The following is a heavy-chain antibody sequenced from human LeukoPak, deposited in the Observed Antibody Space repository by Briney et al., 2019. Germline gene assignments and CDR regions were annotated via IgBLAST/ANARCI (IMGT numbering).Heavy chain of an antibody. CDR1: DDSISSGSYY. CDR3: ARVAGDGYNSDAFDI. J-gene: IGHJ3*02. CDR2: IYTRGGT. D-gene: IGHD5-24*01. V-gene: IGHV4-61*02. Sequence: SETLSLTCTVSDDSISSGSYYWTWIRQPAGKGLEWIGRIYTRGGTTYNPSLKSRVTISIDTSKNQFSLKLGSVTAADTAVYYCARVAGDGYNSDAFDIWGQGTMVTVSS.